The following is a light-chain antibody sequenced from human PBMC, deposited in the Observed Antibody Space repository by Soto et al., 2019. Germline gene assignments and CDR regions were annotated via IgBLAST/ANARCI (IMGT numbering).Light chain of an antibody. CDR3: SSYTTSNTRQIV. Sequence: QSALTQPASVSGSPGQSITISCTGTSSDVGGYNYVSWYQHHPGKAPKLMIFDVSNRPSGVSNRFTGSKSGNTASLTISNLLPLYEADYYCSSYTTSNTRQIVFGTGTKVTVL. CDR2: DVS. V-gene: IGLV2-14*03. CDR1: SSDVGGYNY. J-gene: IGLJ1*01.